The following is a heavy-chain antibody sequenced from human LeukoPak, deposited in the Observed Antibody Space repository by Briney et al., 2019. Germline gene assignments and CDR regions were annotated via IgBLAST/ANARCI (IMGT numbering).Heavy chain of an antibody. CDR2: IIPILGIA. J-gene: IGHJ3*02. CDR3: ASSSGWYPGDAFDI. CDR1: GGTFSSYA. Sequence: SVKVSCKASGGTFSSYAISWVRQAPGQGLEWMGRIIPILGIANYAQKFQGRVTITADKSTSTAYMELSSLRSEDTAVYYCASSSGWYPGDAFDIWGQGTMVTVSS. V-gene: IGHV1-69*04. D-gene: IGHD6-19*01.